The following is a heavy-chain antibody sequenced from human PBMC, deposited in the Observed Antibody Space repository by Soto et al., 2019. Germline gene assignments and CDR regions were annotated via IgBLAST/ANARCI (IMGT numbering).Heavy chain of an antibody. CDR2: IYYSGST. Sequence: SETLSLPCTVSGGSVSSGSYYWSWIRQPPGKGLEWIGYIYYSGSTNYNPSLKSRVTISVDTSKNQFSLKLSSVTAADTAVYYCARVFWHHYDSSGYPDYWRQGPLVTVSS. CDR3: ARVFWHHYDSSGYPDY. D-gene: IGHD3-22*01. CDR1: GGSVSSGSYY. V-gene: IGHV4-61*01. J-gene: IGHJ4*02.